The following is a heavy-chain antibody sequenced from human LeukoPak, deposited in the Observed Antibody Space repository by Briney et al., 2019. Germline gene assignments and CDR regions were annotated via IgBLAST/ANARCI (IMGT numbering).Heavy chain of an antibody. J-gene: IGHJ4*02. CDR1: GFTFSSKW. Sequence: GGSLRLSCAASGFTFSSKWMHWVRQSPGKGLVWVSHINSDGSNTNYADSVKSRFTISRDNAKNTLYLQLNSLRAEDTAVYYCARGGCSSTSCLDYWGQGTLVTVSS. D-gene: IGHD2-2*01. V-gene: IGHV3-74*01. CDR2: INSDGSNT. CDR3: ARGGCSSTSCLDY.